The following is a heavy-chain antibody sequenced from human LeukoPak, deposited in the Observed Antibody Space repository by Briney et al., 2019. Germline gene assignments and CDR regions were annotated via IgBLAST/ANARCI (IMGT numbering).Heavy chain of an antibody. CDR1: GYTFITDY. CDR3: ARDNSRWSFDS. D-gene: IGHD2-15*01. Sequence: ASVRVSCKASGYTFITDYIHWVRQAPGQGLEWMGVNRPTGDTTTYAQDLQGGVTVTRDTSTSTVYMELSSLTFEDTAMYYCARDNSRWSFDSWGQGTLVTVSS. CDR2: NRPTGDTT. V-gene: IGHV1-46*04. J-gene: IGHJ4*02.